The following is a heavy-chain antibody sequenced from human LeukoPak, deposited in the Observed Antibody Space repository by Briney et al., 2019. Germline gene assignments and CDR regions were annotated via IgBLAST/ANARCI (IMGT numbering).Heavy chain of an antibody. CDR1: GGTFSSYA. V-gene: IGHV1-69*05. J-gene: IGHJ4*02. CDR3: GCSGTRGVGDY. CDR2: IIPIFGTA. D-gene: IGHD2-2*01. Sequence: GASVKVSCKASGGTFSSYAISWVRQAPGQGLEWMGGIIPIFGTANYAQKFQGRVTITTDESTSTAYMELSSLRSEDTAVYYCGCSGTRGVGDYWGQGTLVTVSS.